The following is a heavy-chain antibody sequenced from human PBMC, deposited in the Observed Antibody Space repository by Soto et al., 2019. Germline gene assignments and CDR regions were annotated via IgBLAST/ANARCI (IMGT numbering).Heavy chain of an antibody. CDR3: ARASGFGELLYLYFDY. CDR2: IYHSGST. J-gene: IGHJ4*02. V-gene: IGHV4-4*02. CDR1: GGSISSSNW. D-gene: IGHD3-10*01. Sequence: PSETLSLTCAVSGGSISSSNWWSWVRQPPGKGLEWIGEIYHSGSTNYNPSLKSRVTISVDKSKNQFSLKLSSVTAADTAVYYCARASGFGELLYLYFDYWGQGTLVTVSS.